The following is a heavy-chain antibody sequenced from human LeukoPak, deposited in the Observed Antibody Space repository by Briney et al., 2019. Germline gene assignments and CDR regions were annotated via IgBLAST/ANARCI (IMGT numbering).Heavy chain of an antibody. V-gene: IGHV4-59*08. CDR3: ARQAGYSSGWDT. CDR1: GGSISSYY. CDR2: IYYSGST. Sequence: SPSETLSLTCTVSGGSISSYYWSWIRQPPGKGLEWIGYIYYSGSTNYNPSLKSRVTISVDTSKNQFSLKLSSVTAADTAVYYCARQAGYSSGWDTWGQGTLVTVSS. D-gene: IGHD6-19*01. J-gene: IGHJ5*02.